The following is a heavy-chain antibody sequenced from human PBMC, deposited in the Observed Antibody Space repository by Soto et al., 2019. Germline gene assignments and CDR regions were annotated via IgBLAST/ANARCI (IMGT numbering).Heavy chain of an antibody. D-gene: IGHD2-2*01. V-gene: IGHV1-2*02. CDR1: GYTFTDYF. CDR2: INPNSGGT. J-gene: IGHJ4*02. Sequence: VEMVQSGAEVKKPGASVRVSCKASGYTFTDYFIHWVRQAPGQGLEWMGWINPNSGGTNYAQKFQVRVTMTRDTSITTAYLDLSRLRSDDTXXXXXARDTKIPANAIXXGRWGQG. CDR3: ARDTKIPANAIXXGR.